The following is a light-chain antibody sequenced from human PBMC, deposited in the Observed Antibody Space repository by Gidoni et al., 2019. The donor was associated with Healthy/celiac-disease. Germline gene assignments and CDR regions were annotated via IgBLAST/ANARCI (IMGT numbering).Light chain of an antibody. CDR3: QAWDSSTPFV. CDR2: QDS. J-gene: IGLJ1*01. Sequence: SYELTQPRSVSVSPGQTASITCSGDKLGDKYACWYQQKPGQSPVLVIYQDSKRPSGIPERFSGSNSGNTATLTISGTQAMDEADYYCQAWDSSTPFVFGTGTKVTVL. V-gene: IGLV3-1*01. CDR1: KLGDKY.